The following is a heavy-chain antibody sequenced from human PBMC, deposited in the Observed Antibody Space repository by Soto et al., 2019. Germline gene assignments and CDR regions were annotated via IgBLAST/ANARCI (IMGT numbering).Heavy chain of an antibody. CDR2: INQDGSGK. V-gene: IGHV3-7*05. Sequence: EVQLVESGGGLVQPGGSLRLSCVVSGFSFSNYWMRWVRQAPGKGLEWVANINQDGSGKVYVDSVKGRLTISRDNAENSLSLQMNSLRAEDAAVYYCARDPYNHGDYGYGMDVWGQGTTVTVSS. J-gene: IGHJ6*02. D-gene: IGHD3-10*01. CDR1: GFSFSNYW. CDR3: ARDPYNHGDYGYGMDV.